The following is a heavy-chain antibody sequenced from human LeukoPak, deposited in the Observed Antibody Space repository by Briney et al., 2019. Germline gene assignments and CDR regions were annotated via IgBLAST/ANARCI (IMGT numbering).Heavy chain of an antibody. J-gene: IGHJ4*02. CDR1: GGSSSGYY. CDR3: ARDLYYYGSGSYYSY. CDR2: INHSGST. Sequence: SETLSLTCAVYGGSSSGYYWSWIRQPPGKGLEWIGEINHSGSTNYNPSLKSQVTISVDTSKNQFSLKLSSVTAADTAVYYCARDLYYYGSGSYYSYWGQGTLVTVSS. D-gene: IGHD3-10*01. V-gene: IGHV4-34*01.